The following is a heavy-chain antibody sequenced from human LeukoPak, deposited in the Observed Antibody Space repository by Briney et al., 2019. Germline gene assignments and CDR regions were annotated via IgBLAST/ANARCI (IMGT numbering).Heavy chain of an antibody. D-gene: IGHD6-19*01. J-gene: IGHJ4*02. CDR1: GFTFSSYA. Sequence: GGSLRLSCAASGFTFSSYAMHWVRQAPGKGLEWVAVISYDGSNKYYADSVKGRFTISRGNSKNTLYLQMNSLRAEDTAVYYCARDFAVAGTSDYWGQGTLVTVSS. V-gene: IGHV3-30-3*01. CDR3: ARDFAVAGTSDY. CDR2: ISYDGSNK.